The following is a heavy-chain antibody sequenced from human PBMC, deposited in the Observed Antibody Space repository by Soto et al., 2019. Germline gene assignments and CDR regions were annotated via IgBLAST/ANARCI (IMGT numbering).Heavy chain of an antibody. J-gene: IGHJ2*01. D-gene: IGHD5-12*01. V-gene: IGHV1-69*01. CDR3: ALENWRDGYNYSWYFDL. CDR1: GGTFSSYA. CDR2: IIPIFCTA. Sequence: QVQLVQSGAEVKKPGSSVKVSCKASGGTFSSYAISWLRQAPGQGLEWMGGIIPIFCTANYAQKFKGRVKITADESTSTAYMELSSLRSEDTAVYSGALENWRDGYNYSWYFDLWGSGTLVTFSS.